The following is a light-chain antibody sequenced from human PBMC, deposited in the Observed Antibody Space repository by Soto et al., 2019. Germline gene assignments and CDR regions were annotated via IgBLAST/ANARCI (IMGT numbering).Light chain of an antibody. CDR2: GAS. CDR3: QNFGYSPCT. J-gene: IGKJ3*01. Sequence: EIVLMQSPDTLSLSPGERATLSCRASETISSHYIAWYQQKPGQAPRLLIFGASTRATGIPDRFSGSWSGTDFTLTFSRLEPEDFAEYYGQNFGYSPCTFGPGTKVDIK. CDR1: ETISSHY. V-gene: IGKV3-20*01.